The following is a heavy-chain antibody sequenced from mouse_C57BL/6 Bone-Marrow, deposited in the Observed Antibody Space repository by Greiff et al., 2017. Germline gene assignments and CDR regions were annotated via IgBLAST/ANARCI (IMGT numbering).Heavy chain of an antibody. Sequence: QVQLKQPGAELVKPGASVKLSCKASGYTFTSYWMQWVKQRPGQGLEWIGEIYPSDSYTNYNQKFKGKATLTVDTSSITAYMQLSSLTSEDSAVYYCARYPLYKRNVYAMDYWGQGTSVTVSS. CDR2: IYPSDSYT. D-gene: IGHD1-1*01. CDR3: ARYPLYKRNVYAMDY. V-gene: IGHV1-50*01. J-gene: IGHJ4*01. CDR1: GYTFTSYW.